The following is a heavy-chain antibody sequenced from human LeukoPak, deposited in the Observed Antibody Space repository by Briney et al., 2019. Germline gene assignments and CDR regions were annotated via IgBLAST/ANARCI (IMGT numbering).Heavy chain of an antibody. D-gene: IGHD1-7*01. J-gene: IGHJ4*02. CDR3: AKHKESWNSCFEN. V-gene: IGHV3-23*01. Sequence: PGGSLRLSCAASGFTFSSYAMSWVRQAPGKGLEWVSSISGSGASTYYADSVKGRFTISRDNSKNTLYLQMNSLRAEDTAVYYCAKHKESWNSCFENWGQGTLVTVSS. CDR2: ISGSGAST. CDR1: GFTFSSYA.